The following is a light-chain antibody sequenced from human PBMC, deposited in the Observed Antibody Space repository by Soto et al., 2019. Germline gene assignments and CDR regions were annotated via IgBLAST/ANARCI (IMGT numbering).Light chain of an antibody. CDR2: DAS. CDR3: LQSDSMPMYT. Sequence: DIQMTQSPSSLSASVGDRVTITCRASQSVSIYLNWYQQKPGKAPKLLIYDASRLQSGVPSRFSGSGSGTDFTLTIISLQREDFATYYSLQSDSMPMYTFGQGTKLEIK. V-gene: IGKV1-39*01. J-gene: IGKJ2*01. CDR1: QSVSIY.